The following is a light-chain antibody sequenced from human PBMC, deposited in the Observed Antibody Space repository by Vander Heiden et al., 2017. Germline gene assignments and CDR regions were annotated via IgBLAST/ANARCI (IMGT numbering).Light chain of an antibody. V-gene: IGLV1-44*01. J-gene: IGLJ3*02. Sequence: QSVLTQPPSASGTPGHRVPLSCSGSSSNSGNNTVNWYQQLPGTAPKLLIYNNNQRPSGVPDRFSGSKSGTSASLAISGLQSEDEADYYCAAWDDSLNGWVFGGGTKLTVL. CDR2: NNN. CDR3: AAWDDSLNGWV. CDR1: SSNSGNNT.